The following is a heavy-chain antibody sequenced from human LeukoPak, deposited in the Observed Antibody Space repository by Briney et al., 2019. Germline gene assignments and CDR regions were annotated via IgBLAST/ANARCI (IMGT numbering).Heavy chain of an antibody. Sequence: HTGGSLRLSCAASGFSFSGYAMHWVRQAPGKGLEWVAFISYDGGEMYYADSVKGRFTISRDNSKNRLYLQMHNLRTEDRAVYYCARDGSGNYFLDYWGQGSLVTVSS. V-gene: IGHV3-30*01. J-gene: IGHJ4*02. CDR3: ARDGSGNYFLDY. CDR1: GFSFSGYA. D-gene: IGHD3-10*01. CDR2: ISYDGGEM.